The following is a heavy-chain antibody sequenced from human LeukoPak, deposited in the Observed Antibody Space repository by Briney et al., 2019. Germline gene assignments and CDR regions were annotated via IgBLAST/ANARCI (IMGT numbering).Heavy chain of an antibody. CDR2: ISYDGSNK. J-gene: IGHJ4*02. CDR1: GFTFSSYG. V-gene: IGHV3-30*18. Sequence: GGSLRLSCAASGFTFSSYGMHWVRQAPGKGLEWVAVISYDGSNKYYADSVKGRFTISRDNSKNTLYLQMNSMRAEDKAVYYCANDGLGEWPAYFDYWGQGTLVTVSS. D-gene: IGHD3-10*01. CDR3: ANDGLGEWPAYFDY.